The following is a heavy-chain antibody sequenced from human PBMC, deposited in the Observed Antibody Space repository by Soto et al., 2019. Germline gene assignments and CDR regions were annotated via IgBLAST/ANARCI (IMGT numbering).Heavy chain of an antibody. J-gene: IGHJ4*02. CDR2: VSDDGYTT. D-gene: IGHD1-26*01. CDR1: GFIFSTYG. V-gene: IGHV3-30*03. Sequence: QVRLVESGGGVVQPGRSLRLSCAASGFIFSTYGMHWVRQAPGKGLQWVAVVSDDGYTTYYAESVKGRFTVSSDSSKNTLDLQMSNLRIEDTVVYYCAREGHHVVGQDAYSFDYWGQGTRVTVSS. CDR3: AREGHHVVGQDAYSFDY.